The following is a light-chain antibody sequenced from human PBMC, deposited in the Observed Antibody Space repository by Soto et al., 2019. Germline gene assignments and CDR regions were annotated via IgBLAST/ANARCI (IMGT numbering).Light chain of an antibody. CDR1: NSNIGSNT. CDR2: NDN. CDR3: AVWHDSLNGPV. J-gene: IGLJ7*01. V-gene: IGLV1-44*01. Sequence: QSVLTQPPSASGSPGQRVTISCSGSNSNIGSNTVSWYQQVPGTAPKLLIYNDNQGSGVSDRFSASKAGTSASLAISGLQSEDEADYYCAVWHDSLNGPVFGGGTQLTVL.